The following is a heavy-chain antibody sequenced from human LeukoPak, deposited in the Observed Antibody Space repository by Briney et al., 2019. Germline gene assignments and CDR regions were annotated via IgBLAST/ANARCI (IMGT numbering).Heavy chain of an antibody. CDR2: IFYSGST. CDR3: ARDGSGFDY. V-gene: IGHV4-59*01. D-gene: IGHD3-10*01. J-gene: IGHJ4*02. Sequence: SETLFLTCTVSGGSINSYYWSWIRQPPGKGLEWIGYIFYSGSTNYNPSLQSRVTISVDTSRNQFSLNLSSVTAADTAVYYCARDGSGFDYWGQGTLVTVSS. CDR1: GGSINSYY.